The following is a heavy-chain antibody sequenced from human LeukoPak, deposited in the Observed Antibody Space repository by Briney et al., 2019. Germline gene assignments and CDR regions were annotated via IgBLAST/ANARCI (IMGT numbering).Heavy chain of an antibody. CDR3: ARSGRGYYYDSSGYYYGDPHLDY. Sequence: ASVKVSCKASGYTFTGYYMHWVRQAPGQGLEWMGWINPNSGGTNYAQKFQGRVTMTRDTSISTGYMELSRLSSDDTAVYYCARSGRGYYYDSSGYYYGDPHLDYWGQGTLVTVSS. CDR2: INPNSGGT. J-gene: IGHJ4*02. V-gene: IGHV1-2*02. D-gene: IGHD3-22*01. CDR1: GYTFTGYY.